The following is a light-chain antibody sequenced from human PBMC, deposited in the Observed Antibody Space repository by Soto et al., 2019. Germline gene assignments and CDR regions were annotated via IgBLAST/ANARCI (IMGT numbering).Light chain of an antibody. Sequence: ESMLTQSPGTLSLSPGERATLSCRASQSVSTRYLAWYQQKPGQAPRLLIYGASIRAAGIPDRFSGSGSGTDFTLTISMLEPEDFAVDYCHQFGSSPLAFTFGQGTKLEL. CDR2: GAS. V-gene: IGKV3-20*01. J-gene: IGKJ2*01. CDR1: QSVSTRY. CDR3: HQFGSSPLAFT.